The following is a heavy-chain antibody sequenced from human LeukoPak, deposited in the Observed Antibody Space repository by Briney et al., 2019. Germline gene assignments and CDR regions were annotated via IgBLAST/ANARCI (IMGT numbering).Heavy chain of an antibody. CDR1: GGSISSSSYY. D-gene: IGHD4-17*01. CDR3: ARGGNDYGDYGDFDY. V-gene: IGHV4-39*07. J-gene: IGHJ4*02. CDR2: IYYSGTT. Sequence: SETLSLTCTVSGGSISSSSYYWGWIRQPPGKGLEWIGSIYYSGTTYYNPSLKSRVTISVDTSRNQFSLKLSSVTAADTAVYYCARGGNDYGDYGDFDYWGQGTLVTVSS.